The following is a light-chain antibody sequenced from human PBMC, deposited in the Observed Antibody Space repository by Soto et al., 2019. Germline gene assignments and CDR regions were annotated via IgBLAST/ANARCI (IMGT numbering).Light chain of an antibody. J-gene: IGKJ2*01. CDR1: QSVSSSY. CDR2: GAS. Sequence: EIVLTQSPGTLSLSPGERASLSCRASQSVSSSYLAWYQQKPGQAPRLLIYGASSRASGIPDRFSGSGSGTDFTLTISRLGPEDFAVYYCQQYAGSPYTFGQGTNLEIK. CDR3: QQYAGSPYT. V-gene: IGKV3-20*01.